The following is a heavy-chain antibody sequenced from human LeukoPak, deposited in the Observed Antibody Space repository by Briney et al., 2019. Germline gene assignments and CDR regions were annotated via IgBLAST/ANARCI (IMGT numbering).Heavy chain of an antibody. CDR3: ARDPLGGIPDYLDL. V-gene: IGHV3-30*04. CDR1: GFDLYDYA. D-gene: IGHD3-10*01. CDR2: IAYNGNPT. J-gene: IGHJ4*02. Sequence: GSSLRLSCAASGFDLYDYAMHWVRQAPGKGLEWVAVIAYNGNPTIYTDCVKGRFTISRDNSKNTLFLQMDSLTTEDTAVYYCARDPLGGIPDYLDLWGQGTLVTVSS.